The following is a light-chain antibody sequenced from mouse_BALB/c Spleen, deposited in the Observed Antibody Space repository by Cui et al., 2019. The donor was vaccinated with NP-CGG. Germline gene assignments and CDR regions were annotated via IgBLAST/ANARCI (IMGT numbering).Light chain of an antibody. V-gene: IGLV1*01. Sequence: QAVVTQESALTTSPGETVTLTCRSSTGAVTTSNYANWVQEKPDHLFTGLIVGTNNRVPGVPARFSVSLIGDKAALTITGAQTEDEAIYFCALWYSNHWVFGGGTKLTVL. CDR2: GTN. J-gene: IGLJ1*01. CDR1: TGAVTTSNY. CDR3: ALWYSNHWV.